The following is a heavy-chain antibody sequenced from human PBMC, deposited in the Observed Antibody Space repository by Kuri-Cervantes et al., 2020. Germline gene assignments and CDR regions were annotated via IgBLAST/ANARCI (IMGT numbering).Heavy chain of an antibody. CDR2: ISYDGSNR. CDR1: GFTFSSYG. D-gene: IGHD3-22*01. J-gene: IGHJ3*02. V-gene: IGHV3-30*03. CDR3: ARDSYYDSSGFDAFDI. Sequence: GESLKISCAASGFTFSSYGMHWVRQAPGKGLEWVAVISYDGSNRYYADSVKGRFTISRDNSQNTLYLQMNILRDEDTAVYYCARDSYYDSSGFDAFDIWGQGTMVTVSS.